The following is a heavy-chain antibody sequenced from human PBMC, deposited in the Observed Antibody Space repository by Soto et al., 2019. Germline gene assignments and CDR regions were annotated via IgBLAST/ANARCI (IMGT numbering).Heavy chain of an antibody. CDR3: ARGEPLYSVCWVEAFDI. V-gene: IGHV1-69*12. J-gene: IGHJ3*02. CDR1: GGTFSSYA. CDR2: LIPIVGTA. D-gene: IGHD1-1*01. Sequence: QVQLVQSGAEVKKPGSSVKVSCKASGGTFSSYAISWVRQAPGQGLEWMGGLIPIVGTANYAQKFQGRVTITADESTSNAYMELSSLRSEDTAVYYCARGEPLYSVCWVEAFDIWGQGTMVTVSS.